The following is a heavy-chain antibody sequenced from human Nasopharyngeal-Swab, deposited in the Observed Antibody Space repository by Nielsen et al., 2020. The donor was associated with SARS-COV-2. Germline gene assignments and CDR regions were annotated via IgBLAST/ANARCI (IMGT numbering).Heavy chain of an antibody. CDR3: ARERTAPGTLYYFDY. CDR2: IHQSGST. D-gene: IGHD1/OR15-1a*01. V-gene: IGHV4-30-2*05. Sequence: WICQPPGKGLEWMGFIHQSGSTTYSPSLKSRLTMSADTSKNQFSLKLTSVTAADTALYYCARERTAPGTLYYFDYWGQGTPVTVSS. J-gene: IGHJ4*02.